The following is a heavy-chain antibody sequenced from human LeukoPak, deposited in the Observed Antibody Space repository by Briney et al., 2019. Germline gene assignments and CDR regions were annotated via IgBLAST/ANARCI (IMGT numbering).Heavy chain of an antibody. Sequence: GGSLRLSCAASGFTFSSYSMNWVRQAPGKGLEWVSSISSSSSYIYYADSVKGRFTISRDNAKNSLYLQMNSLRAEDTAVYYCARVAGKVNQYDYWGQGTLVTVSS. J-gene: IGHJ4*02. D-gene: IGHD1-14*01. CDR3: ARVAGKVNQYDY. CDR2: ISSSSSYI. CDR1: GFTFSSYS. V-gene: IGHV3-21*01.